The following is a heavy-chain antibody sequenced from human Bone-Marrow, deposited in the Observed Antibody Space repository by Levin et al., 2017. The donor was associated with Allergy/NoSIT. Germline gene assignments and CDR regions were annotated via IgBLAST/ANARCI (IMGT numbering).Heavy chain of an antibody. CDR3: ARGGGRYCSSTSCYSVDGGFDY. D-gene: IGHD2-2*01. J-gene: IGHJ4*02. CDR2: IYTSGST. V-gene: IGHV4-4*07. CDR1: GGSISSYY. Sequence: SQTLSLTCTVSGGSISSYYWSWIRQPAGKGLEWIGRIYTSGSTNYNPSLKSRVTMSVDTSKNQFSLKLSSVTAADTAVYYCARGGGRYCSSTSCYSVDGGFDYWGQGTLVTVSS.